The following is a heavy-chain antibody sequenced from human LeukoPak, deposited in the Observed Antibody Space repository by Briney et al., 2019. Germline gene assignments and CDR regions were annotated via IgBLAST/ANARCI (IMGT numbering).Heavy chain of an antibody. V-gene: IGHV4-59*12. CDR1: GGSISRYY. CDR2: IYYSGST. Sequence: SYTLSLTCTVSGGSISRYYWIWIRQPPGKGLEGIGYIYYSGSTNYNPSLKSRVTISVDTSKNQFSLKLSSVTAADTAVYYCARVKDCSSTSCPRGGFDYWGQGTLVTVSS. D-gene: IGHD2-2*01. CDR3: ARVKDCSSTSCPRGGFDY. J-gene: IGHJ4*02.